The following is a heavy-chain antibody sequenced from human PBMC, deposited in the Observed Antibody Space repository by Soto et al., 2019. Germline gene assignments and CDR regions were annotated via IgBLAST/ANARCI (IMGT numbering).Heavy chain of an antibody. Sequence: ASVKVSCKASGYIFSDYGISWVRLAPGQGLEWMGWIIPYNDNTKYAENFQGRVTLTTDTSTNTVYMELRSLTSDDTGVYFCARKPYSHYYGMDVWGQGTSVTVSS. CDR3: ARKPYSHYYGMDV. CDR2: IIPYNDNT. D-gene: IGHD2-21*01. CDR1: GYIFSDYG. V-gene: IGHV1-18*01. J-gene: IGHJ6*02.